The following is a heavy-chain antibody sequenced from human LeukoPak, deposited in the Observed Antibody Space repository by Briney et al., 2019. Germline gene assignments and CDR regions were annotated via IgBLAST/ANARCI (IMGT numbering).Heavy chain of an antibody. CDR3: AGTTGYSYGNIDY. V-gene: IGHV4-59*01. Sequence: SETLSLTCTVSGGSIITYYWSWIRQPPGKGLEWIGYVYYTGSTNYNPSLKSRVTISVDTSKDQFSLKLSSVTAADTAVYYCAGTTGYSYGNIDYWGQGTLVTVSS. CDR1: GGSIITYY. J-gene: IGHJ4*02. D-gene: IGHD5-18*01. CDR2: VYYTGST.